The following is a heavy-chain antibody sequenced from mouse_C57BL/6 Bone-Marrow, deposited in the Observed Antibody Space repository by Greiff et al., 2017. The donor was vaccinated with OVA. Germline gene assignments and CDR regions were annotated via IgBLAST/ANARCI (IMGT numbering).Heavy chain of an antibody. CDR3: ARSVYGNYPLDY. CDR1: GYAFSSYW. Sequence: VQVVESGAELVKPGASVKISCKASGYAFSSYWMNWVKQRPGKGLEWIGQIYPGDGDTNYNGKFKGKATLTADKSSSTAYMQLSSLTSEDSAVYFCARSVYGNYPLDYWGQGTTLTVSS. J-gene: IGHJ2*01. CDR2: IYPGDGDT. V-gene: IGHV1-80*01. D-gene: IGHD2-1*01.